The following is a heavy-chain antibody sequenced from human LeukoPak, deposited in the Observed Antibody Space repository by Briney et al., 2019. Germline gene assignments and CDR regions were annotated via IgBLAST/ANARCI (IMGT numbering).Heavy chain of an antibody. Sequence: ASVKVSCKASGYTFTSYGISWVRQAPGQGLEWMGWISAYNGNTNYAQKFQGRVTITRNTSISTAYMELSSLRSEDTAVYYCARGGNIVVVPAATYYMDVWGKGTTVTVSS. D-gene: IGHD2-2*01. CDR1: GYTFTSYG. CDR2: ISAYNGNT. CDR3: ARGGNIVVVPAATYYMDV. J-gene: IGHJ6*03. V-gene: IGHV1-18*01.